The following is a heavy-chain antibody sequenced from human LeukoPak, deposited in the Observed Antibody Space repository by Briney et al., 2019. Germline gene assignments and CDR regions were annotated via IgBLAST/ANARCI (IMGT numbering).Heavy chain of an antibody. D-gene: IGHD6-19*01. V-gene: IGHV1-46*01. CDR2: INPSGGTT. CDR3: ARGRPGSGWSFDY. CDR1: GYTFTTYY. Sequence: ASVKVSCKPSGYTFTTYYTHWVRQAPGQGLEWMGIINPSGGTTNYAQKFQGRVTMTRDTSTTTLYMELSSLRSEDTAVYCCARGRPGSGWSFDYWGQGTLVTVSS. J-gene: IGHJ4*02.